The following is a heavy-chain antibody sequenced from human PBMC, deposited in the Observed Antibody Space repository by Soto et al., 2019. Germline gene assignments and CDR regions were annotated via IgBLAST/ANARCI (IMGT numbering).Heavy chain of an antibody. CDR2: INPSGGST. J-gene: IGHJ4*02. CDR1: GYTFTNYY. Sequence: QVQLVQSGAEVKKPGASVKVSCKASGYTFTNYYMHWVRQAPGQGLEWMGIINPSGGSTNYAQKFQGRVSMHRDPSPRSGYRELSSRRSEDTAVLYGARGASSGGCASGPTLLDYWGQGTLVSVSS. V-gene: IGHV1-46*01. CDR3: ARGASSGGCASGPTLLDY. D-gene: IGHD3-10*01.